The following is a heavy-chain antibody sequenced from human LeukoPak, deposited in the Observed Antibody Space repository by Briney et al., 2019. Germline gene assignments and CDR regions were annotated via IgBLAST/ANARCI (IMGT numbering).Heavy chain of an antibody. V-gene: IGHV4-4*07. CDR1: GGSISSYY. CDR3: ARGGSSWDNYYYYYGMDV. Sequence: KPSETLSLTCTVSGGSISSYYWSWIRQPAGKGLEWIGRIYTSGCTNYNPSLKSRVTMSVDTSKNQFSLKLSSVTAADTAVYYCARGGSSWDNYYYYYGMDVWGQGTTVTVSS. D-gene: IGHD6-13*01. CDR2: IYTSGCT. J-gene: IGHJ6*02.